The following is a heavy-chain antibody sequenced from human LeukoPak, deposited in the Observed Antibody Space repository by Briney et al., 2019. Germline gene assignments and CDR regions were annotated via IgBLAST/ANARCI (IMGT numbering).Heavy chain of an antibody. D-gene: IGHD3-16*01. J-gene: IGHJ4*02. Sequence: GGSLRLSCAASGHTFDDYGMRWVRQAPGKGLEGVSSINWNGGSTDYANSVKGGYTVSKNNTKNSLYLQMNILRAEDTALYYCGSVTLGESDYWGQGTLVTVSS. CDR1: GHTFDDYG. CDR3: GSVTLGESDY. V-gene: IGHV3-20*04. CDR2: INWNGGST.